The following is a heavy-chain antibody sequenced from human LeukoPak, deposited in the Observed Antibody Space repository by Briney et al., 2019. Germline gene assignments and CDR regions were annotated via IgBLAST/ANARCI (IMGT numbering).Heavy chain of an antibody. V-gene: IGHV3-74*01. CDR2: ISSDGSST. D-gene: IGHD4-17*01. CDR3: ARGDYGEGWFDP. Sequence: PGGSLRLSCAASGFTLSSNWMHWVRQAPGKGLVWFSRISSDGSSTNYADSVKGRFTISRDNAKNTLYLQMNSLRAEDTAVYYCARGDYGEGWFDPWGQGTLVTVSS. J-gene: IGHJ5*02. CDR1: GFTLSSNW.